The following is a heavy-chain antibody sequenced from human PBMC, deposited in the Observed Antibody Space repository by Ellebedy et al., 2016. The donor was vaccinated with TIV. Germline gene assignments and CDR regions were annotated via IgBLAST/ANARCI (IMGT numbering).Heavy chain of an antibody. CDR2: IVSNGDST. CDR3: VKAWGD. D-gene: IGHD3-16*01. V-gene: IGHV3-64D*06. J-gene: IGHJ4*02. Sequence: PGGSLRLSCSASGFTFSSYAMHWVRQAPGKGLEYISAIVSNGDSTYYANSVKGRFTISRDNSKNTLYLQMSSLRPEDTAVYYCVKAWGDWGQGTLVTVSP. CDR1: GFTFSSYA.